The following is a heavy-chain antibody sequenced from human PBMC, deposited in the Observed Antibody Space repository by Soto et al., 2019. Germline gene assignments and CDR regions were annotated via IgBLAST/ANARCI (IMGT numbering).Heavy chain of an antibody. Sequence: VSGPTAGEPTQTLTLTCTFSGFSLSTSGMCVSWIRQPPGKALEWLALIDWDDDKYYSTSLKTRLTISKDTSKNQVVLTMTNMDPVDTATYYCARTLRCSSTSRRFDPWGQGTLVTVSS. D-gene: IGHD2-2*01. CDR2: IDWDDDK. J-gene: IGHJ5*02. CDR3: ARTLRCSSTSRRFDP. V-gene: IGHV2-70*01. CDR1: GFSLSTSGMC.